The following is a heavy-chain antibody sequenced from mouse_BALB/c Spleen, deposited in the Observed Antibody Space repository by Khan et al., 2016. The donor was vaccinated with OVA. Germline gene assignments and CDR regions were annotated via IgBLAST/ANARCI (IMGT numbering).Heavy chain of an antibody. CDR3: ARTHER. V-gene: IGHV1-4*01. Sequence: VQLQESGAELARPGASVKMSCKASGYTFTSYTMHWVKQRPGQGLEWIGYINPSSGYTKYNQKFKDKATLTADKSSSTAYMQVSSLTSEDAAVYDCARTHERWGQGTTRTVSS. CDR1: GYTFTSYT. J-gene: IGHJ2*01. CDR2: INPSSGYT.